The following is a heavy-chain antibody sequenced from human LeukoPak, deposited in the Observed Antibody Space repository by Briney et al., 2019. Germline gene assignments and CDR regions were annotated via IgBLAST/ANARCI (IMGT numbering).Heavy chain of an antibody. CDR1: GFTFSNYA. V-gene: IGHV3-23*01. CDR2: ISGGGNST. CDR3: AKSDCSGGRCYFSDY. Sequence: GGSLRLSCAASGFTFSNYAMTWVRQAPGAGLEWISAISGGGNSTYYADSVKGRFTISRDNSKNTVYLQMNSLRAEDTAVYYCAKSDCSGGRCYFSDYWGQGTLVTVSS. D-gene: IGHD2-15*01. J-gene: IGHJ4*02.